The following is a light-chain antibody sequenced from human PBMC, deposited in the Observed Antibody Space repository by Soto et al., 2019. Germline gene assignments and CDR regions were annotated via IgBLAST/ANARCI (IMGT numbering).Light chain of an antibody. CDR1: QSVSSY. J-gene: IGKJ4*01. V-gene: IGKV3-11*01. Sequence: EIVLTQSPATLSLSPGERATLSCRASQSVSSYLAWYQQKPGQAPRLLIYEASNRATGIPARFSGSGSGTDFTLTISSLEPEDFAVYYCQHRYNWPLTFGGGTTVEIK. CDR2: EAS. CDR3: QHRYNWPLT.